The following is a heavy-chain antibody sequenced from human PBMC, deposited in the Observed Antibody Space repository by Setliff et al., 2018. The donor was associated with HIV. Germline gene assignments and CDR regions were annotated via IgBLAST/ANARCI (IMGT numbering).Heavy chain of an antibody. CDR2: IIPIYGTA. CDR1: GGTFSSYA. J-gene: IGHJ5*01. Sequence: SVKVSCKASGGTFSSYAISWVRQAPGQGLEWMGGIIPIYGTANYAQKFQGRVTITTDESTSTAYMDLSSLRSEDTAVYYCARDSGVSSGWKNWFDSWGQGTLVTVSS. CDR3: ARDSGVSSGWKNWFDS. V-gene: IGHV1-69*05. D-gene: IGHD6-19*01.